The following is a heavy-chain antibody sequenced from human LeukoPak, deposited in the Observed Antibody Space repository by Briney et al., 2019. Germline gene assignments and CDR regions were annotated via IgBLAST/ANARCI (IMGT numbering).Heavy chain of an antibody. CDR1: GFTFSSYA. D-gene: IGHD2-2*01. J-gene: IGHJ3*02. CDR2: ISYDGSNK. V-gene: IGHV3-30*01. CDR3: ARDSRAMKTFDI. Sequence: QPGRSLRLSCAASGFTFSSYAMHWVRQAPAKGLEWVAVISYDGSNKYYADSVKGRFTISRDNSKNTLYLQMNSLRAEDTAVYYCARDSRAMKTFDIWGQGTMVTVSS.